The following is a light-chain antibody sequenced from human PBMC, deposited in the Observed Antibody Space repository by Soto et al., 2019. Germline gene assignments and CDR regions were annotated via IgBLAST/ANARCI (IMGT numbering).Light chain of an antibody. V-gene: IGKV3-20*01. J-gene: IGKJ4*02. CDR2: GAS. Sequence: EIVLTQSPGTLSLSPGERATLSCRASQSVSSSFLAWYQQKPGQAPRLLIYGASSRATGIPDRFSGSGSGTDFTLTISRLEHEDDAVYYCQQYGSSPLTFGGGTKVEIK. CDR1: QSVSSSF. CDR3: QQYGSSPLT.